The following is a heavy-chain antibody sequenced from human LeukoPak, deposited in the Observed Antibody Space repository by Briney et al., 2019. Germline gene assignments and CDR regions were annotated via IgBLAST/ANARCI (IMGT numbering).Heavy chain of an antibody. CDR1: GGSISSSSYY. J-gene: IGHJ4*02. Sequence: SETLSLTCTVSGGSISSSSYYWSWIRQPPGKGLEWIGYIYYSGSTNYNPSLKSRVTISVDTSKNQFSLKLSSVTAADTAVYYCARAISSRAKYYYDSSGYSYYFDYWGQGTLVTVSS. CDR3: ARAISSRAKYYYDSSGYSYYFDY. D-gene: IGHD3-22*01. CDR2: IYYSGST. V-gene: IGHV4-61*01.